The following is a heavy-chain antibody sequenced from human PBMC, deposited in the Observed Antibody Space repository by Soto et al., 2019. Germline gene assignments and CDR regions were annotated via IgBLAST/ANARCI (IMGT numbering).Heavy chain of an antibody. CDR1: GGSISSGGYS. Sequence: PSETLSLTCTVSGGSISSGGYSWSWIRQPPGKGLEWIGYIYHSGSTYYNPSLKSRVTISVDRSKNQFSLKLSSVTAADTAVYYCARVGTGTPTYFDYWGQGTLVTVSS. CDR3: ARVGTGTPTYFDY. J-gene: IGHJ4*02. CDR2: IYHSGST. D-gene: IGHD1-7*01. V-gene: IGHV4-30-2*01.